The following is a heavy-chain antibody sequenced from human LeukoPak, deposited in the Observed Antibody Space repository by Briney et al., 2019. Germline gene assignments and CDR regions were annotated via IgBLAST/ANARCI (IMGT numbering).Heavy chain of an antibody. V-gene: IGHV4-38-2*02. CDR1: GYSISSGYH. J-gene: IGHJ4*02. Sequence: SETLSLTCTVSGYSISSGYHWGWIRQPPGKGLQCIGNIYHGGQTYYNPSLKSRVIISVDTSKNQFSLNQSSVTAADTAVYYCARINWNPDYWGQGSLVTVSS. D-gene: IGHD1-20*01. CDR3: ARINWNPDY. CDR2: IYHGGQT.